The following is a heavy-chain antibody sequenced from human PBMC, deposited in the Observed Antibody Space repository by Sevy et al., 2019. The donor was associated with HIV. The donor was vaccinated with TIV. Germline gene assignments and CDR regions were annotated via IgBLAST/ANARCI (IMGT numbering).Heavy chain of an antibody. CDR2: INHSGCT. Sequence: SETLSLTCAVYGGSFSGYYWSWIRQPPGKGLEWIGEINHSGCTNYNPSLKSRVTISVDTSKNQFSLKLSSVTAADTAVYYCARHCGSTSCSHAFDIWGQRTMVTVSS. D-gene: IGHD2-2*01. V-gene: IGHV4-34*01. CDR1: GGSFSGYY. CDR3: ARHCGSTSCSHAFDI. J-gene: IGHJ3*02.